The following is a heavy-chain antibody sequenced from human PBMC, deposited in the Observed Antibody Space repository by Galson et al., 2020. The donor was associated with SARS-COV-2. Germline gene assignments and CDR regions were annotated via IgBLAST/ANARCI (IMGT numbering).Heavy chain of an antibody. D-gene: IGHD1-1*01. CDR2: IYYSGST. Sequence: ASETLSLTCTVSGGSISSSSYYWGWIRQPPGKGLEWIGSIYYSGSTYYNPSLKSRVTISVDTSKNQFSLKLSSVTAADTAVYYCARLGDLLKLERHAFDIWGQGTMVTVSS. J-gene: IGHJ3*02. V-gene: IGHV4-39*01. CDR3: ARLGDLLKLERHAFDI. CDR1: GGSISSSSYY.